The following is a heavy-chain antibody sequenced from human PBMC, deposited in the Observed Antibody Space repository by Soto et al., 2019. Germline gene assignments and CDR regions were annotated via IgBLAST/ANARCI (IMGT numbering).Heavy chain of an antibody. CDR3: ARMYDASVNNWFDP. V-gene: IGHV4-31*03. J-gene: IGHJ5*02. CDR2: IFYSGTT. D-gene: IGHD3-22*01. CDR1: GGSISKGGYY. Sequence: LSLTCTVSGGSISKGGYYWSWIRQHPGKGLEWIGYIFYSGTTYYNPSLKSRVTISVDTSKNQFSLKLSSVTAADTAVYYCARMYDASVNNWFDPWGQGTLVTVSS.